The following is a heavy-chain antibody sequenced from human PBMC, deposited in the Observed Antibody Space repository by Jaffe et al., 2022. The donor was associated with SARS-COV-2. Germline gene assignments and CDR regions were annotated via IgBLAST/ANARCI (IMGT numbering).Heavy chain of an antibody. CDR3: AKGREWEPPDY. Sequence: EVQLLESGGGLVHPGGSLRLSCAASGFTLSSYAMTWVRQAPGKGLEWVSHISVSGGSTYYADSVKGRFTISRDNSKNTLFLQMNSLRAEDTAVYYCAKGREWEPPDYWGQGTLVTVSS. CDR1: GFTLSSYA. CDR2: ISVSGGST. D-gene: IGHD1-26*01. J-gene: IGHJ4*02. V-gene: IGHV3-23*01.